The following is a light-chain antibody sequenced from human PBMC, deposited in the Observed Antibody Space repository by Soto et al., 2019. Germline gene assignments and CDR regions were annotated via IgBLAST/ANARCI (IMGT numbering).Light chain of an antibody. V-gene: IGLV2-14*01. CDR2: EVS. CDR3: SSDTSISTLG. Sequence: QSVLTQPASVSGSPGQSITISCTGTSSDIGGYNYVSWYQQHPGTAPKLMIYEVSNRPSGVSNRFSGSKSGNTASLTISGLPAEDEDDYYCSSDTSISTLGFGGGTKVTVL. CDR1: SSDIGGYNY. J-gene: IGLJ3*02.